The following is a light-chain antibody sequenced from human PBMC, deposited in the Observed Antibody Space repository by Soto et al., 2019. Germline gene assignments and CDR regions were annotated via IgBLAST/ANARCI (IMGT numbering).Light chain of an antibody. CDR2: KAS. CDR1: QSISSW. V-gene: IGKV1-5*03. J-gene: IGKJ1*01. Sequence: DIQMTQSPSTLSASVGDRVTIICRASQSISSWLAWYQQKPGKAPKLLISKASKLDSGVPSRFSGSGSGTEFNLTISSLQPEDFATYYCQQYNSFIWTFGRGTKVDIK. CDR3: QQYNSFIWT.